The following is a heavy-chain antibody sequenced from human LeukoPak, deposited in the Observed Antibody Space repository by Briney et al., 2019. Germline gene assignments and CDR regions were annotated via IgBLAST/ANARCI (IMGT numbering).Heavy chain of an antibody. Sequence: GGSLRLSCAASGFTFSGYYMSWMRQAPGKGLEWVSYISSSGNTIYYADSVKGRFTISRDNAKNSLYLQMNSLRAEDTAVYYCARGRRYGDYWGQGTLVTVSS. V-gene: IGHV3-11*01. CDR1: GFTFSGYY. CDR3: ARGRRYGDY. CDR2: ISSSGNTI. D-gene: IGHD3-16*01. J-gene: IGHJ4*02.